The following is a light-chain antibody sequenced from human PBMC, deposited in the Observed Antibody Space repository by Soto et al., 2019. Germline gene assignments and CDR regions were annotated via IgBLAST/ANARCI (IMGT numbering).Light chain of an antibody. CDR3: QQYSSSPPAYT. V-gene: IGKV3-20*01. CDR2: GAS. J-gene: IGKJ2*01. Sequence: EIVLTQSPGTLSLSPGERATLSCRASQSVTSSSLAWYQQKPGQAPRLLIYGASSRASGIPDRFSGSGYGTDFTLTISRLEPEDFAVYYCQQYSSSPPAYTFGQGTKLEIQ. CDR1: QSVTSSS.